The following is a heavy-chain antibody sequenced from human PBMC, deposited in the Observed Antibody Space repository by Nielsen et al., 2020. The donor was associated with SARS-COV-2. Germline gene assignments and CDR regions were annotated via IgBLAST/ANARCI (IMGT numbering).Heavy chain of an antibody. J-gene: IGHJ4*02. CDR1: GFTFSSYA. Sequence: GESLKISCAASGFTFSSYAMHWVRQAPGKGLEWVAVISYDGSNKYYADSVKGRFTISRDNSKNTLYLQMNSLRAEDTAVYYCARDRAAAVTGLSYWGQGTLVTVSS. V-gene: IGHV3-30-3*01. CDR2: ISYDGSNK. D-gene: IGHD6-13*01. CDR3: ARDRAAAVTGLSY.